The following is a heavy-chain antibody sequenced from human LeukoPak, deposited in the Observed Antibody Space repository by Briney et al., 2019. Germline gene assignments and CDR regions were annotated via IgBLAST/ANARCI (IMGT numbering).Heavy chain of an antibody. CDR3: ARIPHYDILTGYYPFFDY. CDR1: GGSFSGYY. V-gene: IGHV4-34*01. CDR2: INHSGST. D-gene: IGHD3-9*01. J-gene: IGHJ4*02. Sequence: SETLSLTXAVYGGSFSGYYWSWIRQPPGKGLEWIGEINHSGSTNYNPSLKSRVTISVDTSKNQFSLKLSSVTAADTAVYYCARIPHYDILTGYYPFFDYWGQGTPVTVSS.